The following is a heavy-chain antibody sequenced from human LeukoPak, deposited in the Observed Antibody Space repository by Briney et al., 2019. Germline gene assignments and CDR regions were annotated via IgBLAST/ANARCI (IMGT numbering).Heavy chain of an antibody. CDR1: GGSISSGDYY. Sequence: PSETLSLTCTVSGGSISSGDYYWSWIRQPPGKGLEWIGYIYYSGSTYYNPSLKSRVTISVDTSKNQFSLKLSSVTAADTAVYYCARGGITMVRGVIPQIDYWGQGTLVTVSS. D-gene: IGHD3-10*01. CDR3: ARGGITMVRGVIPQIDY. J-gene: IGHJ4*02. CDR2: IYYSGST. V-gene: IGHV4-30-4*08.